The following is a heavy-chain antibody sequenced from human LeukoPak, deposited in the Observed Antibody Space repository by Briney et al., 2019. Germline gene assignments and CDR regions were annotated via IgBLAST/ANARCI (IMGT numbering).Heavy chain of an antibody. J-gene: IGHJ4*02. CDR3: ASRGYSYGYDDY. Sequence: SETLSLTCSVSGDSISGYYWSWIRQPPGKGLEWIGYIYYSGSTNYNPSLKSRVTISVDTSKNQFSLKLSSVTAADTAVYYCASRGYSYGYDDYWGQGTLVTVSS. V-gene: IGHV4-59*01. CDR2: IYYSGST. D-gene: IGHD5-18*01. CDR1: GDSISGYY.